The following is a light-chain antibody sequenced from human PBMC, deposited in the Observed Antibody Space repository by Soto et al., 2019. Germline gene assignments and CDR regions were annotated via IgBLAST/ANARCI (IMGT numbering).Light chain of an antibody. J-gene: IGKJ5*01. CDR3: QQSYSTPIT. Sequence: QMTQFPSSLSASVGDRVTITFRASQSISSYLNWYQQKPGKAPKLLIYAASSLQSGVPSRFSGSGSGTDFTLTISSLQPEDFATYYCQQSYSTPITFGQGTRLENK. CDR2: AAS. CDR1: QSISSY. V-gene: IGKV1-39*01.